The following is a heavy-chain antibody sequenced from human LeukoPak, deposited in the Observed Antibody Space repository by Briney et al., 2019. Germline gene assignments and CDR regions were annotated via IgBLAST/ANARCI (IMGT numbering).Heavy chain of an antibody. CDR1: GFTFSGSA. J-gene: IGHJ4*02. D-gene: IGHD3-10*01. V-gene: IGHV3-73*01. Sequence: GGSLRLSCAASGFTFSGSAMHWVRQASGKGLEWVGCIRSKANSYATAYAASVKGRFTISRDDSKNTAYLQMNSLKTEDTAVYYCTRLTMVRGVIIDYWGQGTLVTVSS. CDR2: IRSKANSYAT. CDR3: TRLTMVRGVIIDY.